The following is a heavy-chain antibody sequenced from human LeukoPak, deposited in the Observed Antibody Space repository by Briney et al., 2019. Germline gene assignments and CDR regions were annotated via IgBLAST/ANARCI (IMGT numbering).Heavy chain of an antibody. D-gene: IGHD6-13*01. J-gene: IGHJ4*02. CDR1: GYTFTGYY. CDR2: INPNSSGT. CDR3: ARSSVRGIAAAGDAAGY. V-gene: IGHV1-2*02. Sequence: ASVKVSCQASGYTFTGYYMHWVRQAPGQGLEWMGWINPNSSGTNYAQKFQGRVTMTRDTSISTDYLELSRLRPDDTAVYYCARSSVRGIAAAGDAAGYWGQGTLVTVSS.